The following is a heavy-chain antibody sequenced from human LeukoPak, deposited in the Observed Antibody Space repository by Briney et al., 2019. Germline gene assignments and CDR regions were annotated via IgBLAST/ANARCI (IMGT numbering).Heavy chain of an antibody. D-gene: IGHD1-26*01. V-gene: IGHV3-11*01. CDR2: ISGSGGDI. CDR3: ARDLRAVVVTLYFDY. J-gene: IGHJ4*02. CDR1: GFTFSYYY. Sequence: PGGSLRLSCAASGFTFSYYYMSWIRQTPGKGLEWLSYISGSGGDIHYADSVKGRFTISRDNAENSLYLQMNSLRAEDTAMYYCARDLRAVVVTLYFDYWGQGNLVTVSS.